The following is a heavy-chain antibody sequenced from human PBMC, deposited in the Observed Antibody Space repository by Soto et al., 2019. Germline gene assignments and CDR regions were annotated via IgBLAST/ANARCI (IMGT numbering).Heavy chain of an antibody. D-gene: IGHD4-17*01. V-gene: IGHV1-18*04. CDR3: AMDYGDRPAYFKH. CDR2: ISPLKGRT. CDR1: GYTFTRYG. J-gene: IGHJ1*01. Sequence: QVQLVQSGPDLKRPGASMKVSCKASGYTFTRYGISWVRQAPGQGLEWMAWISPLKGRTQYSQKAQGRGTLSTDTSSNTAYMEMTTLRVDDTDVYDCAMDYGDRPAYFKHWGQGTLVNVS.